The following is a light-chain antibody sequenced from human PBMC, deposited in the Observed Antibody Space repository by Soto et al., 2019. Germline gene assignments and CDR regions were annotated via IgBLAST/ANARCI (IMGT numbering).Light chain of an antibody. V-gene: IGKV1-39*01. CDR1: QRVSTY. J-gene: IGKJ1*01. Sequence: DIQMTQSPSSLSASVGDRVSITCRASQRVSTYLNWYQQKPRKAPKLLIYGASTLQSGVPSRFSSSASGTEFTLIISSLQPDDFATYYCQQSYSAPRTFGQGTKVEIK. CDR3: QQSYSAPRT. CDR2: GAS.